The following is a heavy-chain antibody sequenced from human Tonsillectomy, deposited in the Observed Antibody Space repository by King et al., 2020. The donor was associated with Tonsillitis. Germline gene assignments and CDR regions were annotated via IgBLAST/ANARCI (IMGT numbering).Heavy chain of an antibody. D-gene: IGHD5-24*01. CDR1: GFIFSSYG. CDR2: MSYDGNNK. Sequence: VQLVESGGGVVQPGRSLRLSCAASGFIFSSYGIHWVRQAPDKGLEWVAVMSYDGNNKYYADSVRGRFTISRDNSKNTLYLQMNSLRAEDTAVYYCAKDPLDGYNSYYYGMDVWGQGTTVTVSS. CDR3: AKDPLDGYNSYYYGMDV. J-gene: IGHJ6*02. V-gene: IGHV3-30*18.